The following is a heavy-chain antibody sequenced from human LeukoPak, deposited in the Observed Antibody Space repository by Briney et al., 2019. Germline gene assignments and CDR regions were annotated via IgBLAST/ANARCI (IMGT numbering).Heavy chain of an antibody. CDR3: AREAYSSGWYSAFDI. V-gene: IGHV3-23*01. CDR1: GFTFTSYS. J-gene: IGHJ3*02. Sequence: GGSLRLSCAASGFTFTSYSMSWVRQAPGKGLEWVSGTSDRGDYTYYADSVKGRFTISRDNAKNSLYLQMNSLRAEDTAVYYCAREAYSSGWYSAFDIWGQGTMVTVSS. D-gene: IGHD6-19*01. CDR2: TSDRGDYT.